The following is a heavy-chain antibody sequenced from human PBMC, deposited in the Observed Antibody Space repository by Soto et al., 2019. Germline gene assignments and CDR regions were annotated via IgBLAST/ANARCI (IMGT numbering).Heavy chain of an antibody. Sequence: SETLSLTCAVYGGSFSGYYWSWIRQPPGKGLEWIGEINHSGSTNYNPSLKSRVTISVDTSKNQFSLKLSSVTAADTAVYYCARDRVAGIAARSYYYYYMDVWGKGTTVTVSS. CDR2: INHSGST. CDR3: ARDRVAGIAARSYYYYYMDV. J-gene: IGHJ6*03. D-gene: IGHD6-6*01. V-gene: IGHV4-34*01. CDR1: GGSFSGYY.